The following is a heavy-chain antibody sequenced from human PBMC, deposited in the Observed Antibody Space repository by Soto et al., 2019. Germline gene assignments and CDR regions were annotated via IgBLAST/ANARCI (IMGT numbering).Heavy chain of an antibody. CDR1: GFTFSSHA. D-gene: IGHD3-10*01. CDR3: ARRITMVRGPYYYYAMDV. Sequence: GGSLRLSCAASGFTFSSHAMNWVRQAPGKGLEWLSYITSTSSTKHYAASVEGRFTISRDNAKNSLYLQVNSLRDEDTAVYYCARRITMVRGPYYYYAMDVWGQGTTVTVSS. CDR2: ITSTSSTK. J-gene: IGHJ6*02. V-gene: IGHV3-48*02.